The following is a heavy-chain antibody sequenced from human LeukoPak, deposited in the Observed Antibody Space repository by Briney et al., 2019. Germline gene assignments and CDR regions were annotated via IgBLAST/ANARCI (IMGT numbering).Heavy chain of an antibody. Sequence: GGSLRLSCAASGFSFSTYATTWVRQIPGRGLQWVSAISAGGATYYADSVKGRFTISRDNSKSTLYLQMNSLRADDTAFYYCAKIPTGRREEWFDPWGQGTLDTVSS. CDR3: AKIPTGRREEWFDP. CDR2: ISAGGAT. D-gene: IGHD1-26*01. CDR1: GFSFSTYA. J-gene: IGHJ5*02. V-gene: IGHV3-23*01.